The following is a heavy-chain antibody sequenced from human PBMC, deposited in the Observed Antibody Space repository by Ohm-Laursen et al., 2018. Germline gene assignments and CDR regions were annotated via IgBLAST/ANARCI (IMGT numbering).Heavy chain of an antibody. Sequence: GASVKVSCKASGYTFTGYYMHWVRQAPGQGLEWMGWINPNSGGTNYAQKFQGRVTMTRDTSISTAYMELSRLRSDDTAVYYCARLGDFWSGLYFDYWGQGTLVTVSS. CDR3: ARLGDFWSGLYFDY. CDR1: GYTFTGYY. CDR2: INPNSGGT. D-gene: IGHD3-3*01. J-gene: IGHJ4*02. V-gene: IGHV1-2*02.